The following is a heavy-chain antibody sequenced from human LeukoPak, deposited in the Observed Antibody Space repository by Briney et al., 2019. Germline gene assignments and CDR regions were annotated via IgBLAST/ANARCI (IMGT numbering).Heavy chain of an antibody. CDR3: AKDMGGVGANDY. CDR1: GFILSNYR. Sequence: PGGSLRLSCAASGFILSNYRMNWVRQAPGKGLEWVSAISGSGGSTYYADSVKGRFTISRDNSKNTLYLQMNSLRAGDTAVYYCAKDMGGVGANDYWGQGTLVTVSS. J-gene: IGHJ4*02. V-gene: IGHV3-23*01. CDR2: ISGSGGST. D-gene: IGHD1-26*01.